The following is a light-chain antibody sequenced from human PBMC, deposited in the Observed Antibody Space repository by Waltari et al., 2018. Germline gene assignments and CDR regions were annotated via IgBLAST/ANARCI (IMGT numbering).Light chain of an antibody. J-gene: IGKJ2*01. Sequence: EIVMTQFPHTLSVSPGERVTLSCRASQRIGGNLAWYQQKPGQAPRLLLYHASTRATGVPARFGVIASGSDFYLTISSMQSEDYAVYYCHQYNNWPLYTFGQGTKLEIK. CDR2: HAS. CDR1: QRIGGN. CDR3: HQYNNWPLYT. V-gene: IGKV3-15*01.